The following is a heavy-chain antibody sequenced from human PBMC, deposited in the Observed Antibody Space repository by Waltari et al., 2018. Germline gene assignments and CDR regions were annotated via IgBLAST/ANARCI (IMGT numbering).Heavy chain of an antibody. CDR3: ARVPPGPYYFDY. CDR2: INPIGGSA. Sequence: QVQLVQSGAEVKKPGASVNVSCKASGYTFANFHIHWVRQAPGHGLAWMGKINPIGGSAGYAQKFQGRVTMTRETSTGTGYMELTSLTSEDTAVYFCARVPPGPYYFDYWGQGTLVTVSS. CDR1: GYTFANFH. J-gene: IGHJ4*02. V-gene: IGHV1-46*01.